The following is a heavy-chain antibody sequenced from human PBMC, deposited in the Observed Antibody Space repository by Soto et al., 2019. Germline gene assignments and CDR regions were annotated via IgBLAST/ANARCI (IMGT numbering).Heavy chain of an antibody. Sequence: GGSLRLSCAASGFTFSSYAMHWVRQAPGKGLEYVSAISSNGGSTYYANSVKGRFTISRDNSKNTLYLQMGSLRAEDMAVYYCARDGGDYYDSSGYYWFFDYWGQGTLVTVSS. CDR3: ARDGGDYYDSSGYYWFFDY. CDR2: ISSNGGST. V-gene: IGHV3-64*01. CDR1: GFTFSSYA. D-gene: IGHD3-22*01. J-gene: IGHJ4*02.